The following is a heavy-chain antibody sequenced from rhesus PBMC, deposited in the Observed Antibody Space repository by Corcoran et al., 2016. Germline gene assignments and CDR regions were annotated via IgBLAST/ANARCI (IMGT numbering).Heavy chain of an antibody. CDR2: VYGSSTST. Sequence: QVQLQESGPGVVKPSETLSLTCAVSGGSISDSYRWSWIRQPPGKGLEWIGYVYGSSTSTNYNPSLKSRFTISKDTSKNQFSLKLSSVTAADTAGYYCARGTVLVVVATWGQGVLVTVSS. CDR1: GGSISDSYR. CDR3: ARGTVLVVVAT. J-gene: IGHJ4*01. D-gene: IGHD2-21*01. V-gene: IGHV4S10*01.